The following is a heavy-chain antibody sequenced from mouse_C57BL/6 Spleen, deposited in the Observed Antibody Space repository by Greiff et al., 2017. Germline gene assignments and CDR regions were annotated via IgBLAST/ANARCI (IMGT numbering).Heavy chain of an antibody. CDR2: IHPSDSDT. CDR3: AIERIEYYALDY. Sequence: QVQLQQPGAELVKPGASVKVSCKASGYTFTSYWMHWVKQRPGQGLEWIGRIHPSDSDTNYNQQFKSKATLTVDKSSSTAFMHRSILTSDDSAVYYCAIERIEYYALDYWGQGTSLTVSS. CDR1: GYTFTSYW. V-gene: IGHV1-74*01. J-gene: IGHJ4*01.